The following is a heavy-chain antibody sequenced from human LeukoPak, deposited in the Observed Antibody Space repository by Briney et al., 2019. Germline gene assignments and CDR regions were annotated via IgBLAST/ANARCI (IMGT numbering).Heavy chain of an antibody. CDR2: TYYRSKWYE. J-gene: IGHJ1*01. V-gene: IGHV6-1*01. CDR1: GDSVSSNSAT. CDR3: ARGPSYFQH. Sequence: SLTLSLTCAISGDSVSSNSATWNWIRQAPSRGLERLGRTYYRSKWYEYYAVSVKGRITINPDTSKNQFTLQLNSVAPEVTAVYYCARGPSYFQHWGQGTLVTVSS.